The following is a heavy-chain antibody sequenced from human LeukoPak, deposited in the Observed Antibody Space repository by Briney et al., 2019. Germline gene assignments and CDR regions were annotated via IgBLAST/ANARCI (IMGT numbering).Heavy chain of an antibody. CDR2: IYYSGST. D-gene: IGHD3-10*02. J-gene: IGHJ4*02. CDR3: VTSRLYSLFD. Sequence: PSETLSLTCTVSGGSTSSSSYYWGWIRQPPGKGLEWIGSIYYSGSTYYNPSLKSRVTISLDRSKNQFSLKLNSLTVADAAVYYCVTSRLYSLFDWGRGTLVTVSS. V-gene: IGHV4-39*07. CDR1: GGSTSSSSYY.